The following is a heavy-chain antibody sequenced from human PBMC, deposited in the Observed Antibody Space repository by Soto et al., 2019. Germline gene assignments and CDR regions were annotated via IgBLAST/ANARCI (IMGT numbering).Heavy chain of an antibody. Sequence: GGSLRLSCAVSGFTFSSYWMSWVRQAPGKGLEWVANIKQDGSEKYYVDSVKGRFTISRDNAKNSLYLQMNSLRAEDTAVYYCARMVRSYYGMDVWGQGTTVTVSS. CDR3: ARMVRSYYGMDV. D-gene: IGHD3-10*01. CDR1: GFTFSSYW. J-gene: IGHJ6*02. CDR2: IKQDGSEK. V-gene: IGHV3-7*01.